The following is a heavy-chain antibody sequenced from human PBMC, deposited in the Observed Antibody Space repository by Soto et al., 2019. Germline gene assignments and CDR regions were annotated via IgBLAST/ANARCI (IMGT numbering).Heavy chain of an antibody. J-gene: IGHJ4*02. CDR3: AKDRSLYSTDWYADF. CDR2: LSASGDTT. D-gene: IGHD6-19*01. CDR1: GFTFSSFS. Sequence: EVQLLESGGDLVQPGGSLRLSCAVSGFTFSSFSMTWVRQAPGKGLEWVSTLSASGDTTDYADSVTGRFIISSDNSKNSLYLQMNSLRAEDTAIYYCAKDRSLYSTDWYADFWGQGTLVTVSP. V-gene: IGHV3-23*01.